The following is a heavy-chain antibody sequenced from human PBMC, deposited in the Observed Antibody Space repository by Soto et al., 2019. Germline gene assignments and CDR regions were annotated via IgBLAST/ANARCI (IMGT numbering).Heavy chain of an antibody. Sequence: SEPLSLTNTVSGGSIVNGGCCWSCIRQHPGKGLEWIGYIYHSGTTYYNPSLKSRVTISVNTSKNQFSLKLTSVTAADTAVYYCGRVRGKQLLPWFGPWGEGTLGTVYS. J-gene: IGHJ5*01. CDR3: GRVRGKQLLPWFGP. CDR1: GGSIVNGGCC. V-gene: IGHV4-31*03. D-gene: IGHD6-19*01. CDR2: IYHSGTT.